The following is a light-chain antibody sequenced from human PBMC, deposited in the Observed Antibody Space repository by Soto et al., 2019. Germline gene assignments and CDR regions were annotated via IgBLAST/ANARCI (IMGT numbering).Light chain of an antibody. CDR3: QHRRSWPLA. J-gene: IGKJ4*01. CDR1: QSVDSY. CDR2: DAS. V-gene: IGKV3-11*01. Sequence: EIVLTQSPATLSLSPGERATLSCRASQSVDSYLAWYQQKPGQAPRLLIYDASSRATGIPARFSGSGSGTDFTLTLSSLESEDFAVYYCQHRRSWPLAFGGGTKVEIK.